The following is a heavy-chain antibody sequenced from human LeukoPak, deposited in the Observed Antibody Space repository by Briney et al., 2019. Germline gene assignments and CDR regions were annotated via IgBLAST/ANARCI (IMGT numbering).Heavy chain of an antibody. CDR2: IKQDGSEK. CDR1: GFTFSSYW. V-gene: IGHV3-7*01. J-gene: IGHJ5*02. CDR3: ARDLREDSGYERWSVRRFDP. D-gene: IGHD5-12*01. Sequence: GGSLRLSRAASGFTFSSYWMSWVRQAPGKGLEWVANIKQDGSEKYYVDSVKGRFTISRDNAKNSLYLQMNSLRAEDTAVYYCARDLREDSGYERWSVRRFDPWGQGTLVTVSS.